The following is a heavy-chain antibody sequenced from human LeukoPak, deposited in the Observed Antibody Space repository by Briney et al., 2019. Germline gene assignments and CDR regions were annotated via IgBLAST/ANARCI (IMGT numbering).Heavy chain of an antibody. CDR1: GFTFSSYA. V-gene: IGHV3-30-3*01. CDR3: ARGRLNSYFDY. CDR2: ISYDGSNK. Sequence: GGSLRLSCAAPGFTFSSYAMHWVSQAPGKGLEWVAVISYDGSNKYYADSVKGRFTISRDNSKNTLYLQMNSLRAEDTAVYYCARGRLNSYFDYWGQGTLVTVSS. J-gene: IGHJ4*02. D-gene: IGHD1-1*01.